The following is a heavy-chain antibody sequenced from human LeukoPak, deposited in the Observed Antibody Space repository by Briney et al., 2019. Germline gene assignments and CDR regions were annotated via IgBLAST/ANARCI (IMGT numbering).Heavy chain of an antibody. Sequence: GGSLRLSCAAPGFTFSSYGMHWVRQAPGKGLEWLAVISFAGSHKFYADSAKGRFTISRDNSKNTLFLEMNSLRAEDTAVYYCASPDAGGDSTGRPFDCWGQGTLVTVSS. V-gene: IGHV3-30*03. CDR3: ASPDAGGDSTGRPFDC. D-gene: IGHD6-19*01. CDR1: GFTFSSYG. CDR2: ISFAGSHK. J-gene: IGHJ4*02.